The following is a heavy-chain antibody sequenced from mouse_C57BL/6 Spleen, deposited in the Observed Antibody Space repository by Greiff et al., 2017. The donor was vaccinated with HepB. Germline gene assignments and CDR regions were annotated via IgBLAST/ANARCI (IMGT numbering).Heavy chain of an antibody. J-gene: IGHJ3*01. V-gene: IGHV1-26*01. CDR2: INPNNGGT. CDR1: GYTFTDYY. D-gene: IGHD2-4*01. Sequence: EVQLQQSGPELVKPGASVKISCKASGYTFTDYYMNWVKQRHGQGLEWIGDINPNNGGTSYNKKFKGKATLTVDKSSSTAYMELRRLTSEDSAVYYCATGCYDDDAYWGQGTLVTVSA. CDR3: ATGCYDDDAY.